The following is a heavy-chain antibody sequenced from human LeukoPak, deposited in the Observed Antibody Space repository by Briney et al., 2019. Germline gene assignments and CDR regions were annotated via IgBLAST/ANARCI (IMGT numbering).Heavy chain of an antibody. CDR3: ASPRSGDRGGYHDPCDI. Sequence: GSLRLSCAGSGFTFNNSWMHWVRQAPGKGLVWVSRINSDGTRSYADSVKGRFTISRDNAKNTLFLQMNSLRVEDTAVYFCASPRSGDRGGYHDPCDIWGQGTMVTVSS. V-gene: IGHV3-74*01. CDR1: GFTFNNSW. CDR2: INSDGTR. J-gene: IGHJ3*02. D-gene: IGHD3-22*01.